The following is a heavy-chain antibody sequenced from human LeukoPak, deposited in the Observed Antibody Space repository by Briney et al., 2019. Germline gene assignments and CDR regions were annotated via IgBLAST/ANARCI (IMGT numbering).Heavy chain of an antibody. V-gene: IGHV3-33*01. D-gene: IGHD2-8*01. Sequence: GGSLRLSCAASGFTFSSYGMHWVRQAPGKGLEWVAVIWYDGSNKYYADSVKGRFTISRDNSKNTLYLQMNSLRAEDTAVYYCGRDLDLIKPDYWGQGTLVTVSS. CDR2: IWYDGSNK. CDR3: GRDLDLIKPDY. CDR1: GFTFSSYG. J-gene: IGHJ4*02.